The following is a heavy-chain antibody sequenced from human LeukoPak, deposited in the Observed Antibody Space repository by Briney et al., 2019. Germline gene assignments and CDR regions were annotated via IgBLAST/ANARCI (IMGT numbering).Heavy chain of an antibody. V-gene: IGHV1-18*01. J-gene: IGHJ4*02. D-gene: IGHD3-22*01. CDR3: ARGDYYDSTGDY. CDR2: ISAYNGNT. CDR1: GYIFTTYE. Sequence: ASVKVSCKASGYIFTTYEINWVRQATGQGLEWMGWISAYNGNTNYAQKLQGRVTMTTDTSTSTAYMELRSLRSDDTAVYYCARGDYYDSTGDYWGQGTLVTVSS.